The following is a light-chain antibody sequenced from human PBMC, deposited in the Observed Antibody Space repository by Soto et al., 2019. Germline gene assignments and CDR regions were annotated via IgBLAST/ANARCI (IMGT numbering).Light chain of an antibody. J-gene: IGLJ1*01. CDR3: SSYTSSMSYV. Sequence: QSALTQPASVSGSPGQSITISCTGTSSDVGGYNYVSWYQQHPGKAPKLMIYDVSNRPSWVSNRLSGSKSGNTASLTISGLQAEDEADYYCSSYTSSMSYVFGTGTKLTVL. CDR2: DVS. V-gene: IGLV2-14*01. CDR1: SSDVGGYNY.